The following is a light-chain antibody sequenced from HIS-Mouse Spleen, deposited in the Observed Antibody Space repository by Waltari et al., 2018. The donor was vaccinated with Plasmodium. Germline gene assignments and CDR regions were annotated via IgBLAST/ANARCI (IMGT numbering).Light chain of an antibody. Sequence: QSALTQPASVSGSPGQSITISCTGTSSDVGSYNLVSWYQQHPGKAPKLMIYEGSKRPSGVSNRFSGSKSSNTAYLIISGLQAEDEADYYCCSYAGSSTWVFGGRTKLTVL. CDR1: SSDVGSYNL. V-gene: IGLV2-23*01. CDR2: EGS. CDR3: CSYAGSSTWV. J-gene: IGLJ3*02.